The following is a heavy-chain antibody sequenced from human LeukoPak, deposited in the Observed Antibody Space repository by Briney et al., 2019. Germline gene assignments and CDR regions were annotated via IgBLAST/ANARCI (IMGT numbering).Heavy chain of an antibody. Sequence: ASVKVSCKASGYTFTSYGISWVRQAPGQGLEWMGWISAYNGNTNYAQKLQGRVTMTTDTSTSTAYMELRSLRSDDTAVYYCARESNYDGSVYYYYMDVWGKGTTVTVSS. V-gene: IGHV1-18*01. CDR1: GYTFTSYG. CDR3: ARESNYDGSVYYYYMDV. CDR2: ISAYNGNT. J-gene: IGHJ6*03. D-gene: IGHD1-7*01.